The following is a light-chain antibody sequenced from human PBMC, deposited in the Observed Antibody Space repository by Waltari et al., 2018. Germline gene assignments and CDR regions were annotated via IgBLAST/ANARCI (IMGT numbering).Light chain of an antibody. CDR2: AAS. Sequence: EVVLTQSPGNLALSPGERATLSCRASQSVSKYLAWYQQRPGQAPRLLIYAASTRATGVPDRFSGSGFGTDFSLTISRLEPEDFAVYYCQNHERLPATFGQGTKVEIK. CDR3: QNHERLPAT. V-gene: IGKV3-20*01. CDR1: QSVSKY. J-gene: IGKJ1*01.